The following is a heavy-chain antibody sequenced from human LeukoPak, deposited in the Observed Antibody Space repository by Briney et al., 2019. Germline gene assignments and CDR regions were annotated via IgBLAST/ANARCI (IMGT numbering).Heavy chain of an antibody. V-gene: IGHV4-31*03. CDR3: ARDASGSYSNWFDS. CDR1: GGSISSGGYY. Sequence: SETLALTCTVSGGSISSGGYYWSWIRQHPGKGLEWIGYIYYSGSTYYNPSLKSRVTISVDTSKNQFSLKLSSVTAADTAVYYCARDASGSYSNWFDSWGQGTLVTVSS. D-gene: IGHD1-26*01. CDR2: IYYSGST. J-gene: IGHJ5*01.